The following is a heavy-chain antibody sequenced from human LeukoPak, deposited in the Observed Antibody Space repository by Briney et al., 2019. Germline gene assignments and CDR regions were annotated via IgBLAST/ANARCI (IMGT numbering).Heavy chain of an antibody. CDR1: GYTLTELS. Sequence: ASVKVSCKVSGYTLTELSMHWVRQAPGKGLEWMGGFDPEDGETIYAQKFQGRVTMTEDTSTDTAYMELSSLRSEDAAVYYCATGGRVAVAGRDYYYYYGMDVWGQGTTVTVSS. J-gene: IGHJ6*02. CDR3: ATGGRVAVAGRDYYYYYGMDV. V-gene: IGHV1-24*01. CDR2: FDPEDGET. D-gene: IGHD6-19*01.